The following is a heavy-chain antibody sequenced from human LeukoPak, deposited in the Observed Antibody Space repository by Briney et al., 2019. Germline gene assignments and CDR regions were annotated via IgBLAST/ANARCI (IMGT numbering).Heavy chain of an antibody. J-gene: IGHJ4*02. D-gene: IGHD2-15*01. Sequence: SETMSLTCSVSGGSIGSTGSFWSWIRQPPGKGLEWIGSIYSGGITYYNPSLKSRVSISEDTSKNQFSLKMTSMTAADTAIYYCWLEKVVAAYFDSWGQGTLVTVSS. CDR1: GGSIGSTGSF. V-gene: IGHV4-39*07. CDR2: IYSGGIT. CDR3: WLEKVVAAYFDS.